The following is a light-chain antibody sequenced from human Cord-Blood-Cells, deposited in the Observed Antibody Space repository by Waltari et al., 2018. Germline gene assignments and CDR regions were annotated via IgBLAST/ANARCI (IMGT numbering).Light chain of an antibody. V-gene: IGLV6-57*01. CDR3: QSYDSSNRV. CDR2: EDN. J-gene: IGLJ3*02. Sequence: NFMLVQPNSSSESPRMTVTISCTRSSGSIASNNADRYQKRPGSSPTTVIYEDNQRPAWVPDRCSCSIDSSSNAASPTISVLNTEDAADYYCQSYDSSNRVFGGGTKLTVL. CDR1: SGSIASNN.